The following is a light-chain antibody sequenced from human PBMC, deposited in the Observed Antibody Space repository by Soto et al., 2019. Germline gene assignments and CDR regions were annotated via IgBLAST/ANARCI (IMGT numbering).Light chain of an antibody. Sequence: DIVMTQSPLSLPVTPGEPASISCRSSQSLLHSNGYNYLDWYLQKPGQSPQLLIYLGSNRASGGPDRFSGSGSGMDVTLKISRVEAEDVGVYYCMQALQTPPWTFGQGTKVEIK. CDR1: QSLLHSNGYNY. V-gene: IGKV2-28*01. CDR3: MQALQTPPWT. J-gene: IGKJ1*01. CDR2: LGS.